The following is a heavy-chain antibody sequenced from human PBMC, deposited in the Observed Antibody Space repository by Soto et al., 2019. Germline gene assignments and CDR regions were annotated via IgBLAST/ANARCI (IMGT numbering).Heavy chain of an antibody. CDR2: IYYSGST. D-gene: IGHD3-3*02. Sequence: PSETLSLTCTVSGGSISSYYWSWIRQPPGKGLEWIGYIYYSGSTNYNPSLKSRVTISVDTSKNQFSLKLSSVTAADTAVYYCARDGHFWSGYYMVGDYYYYGMDVWGQGTTVTVSS. V-gene: IGHV4-59*01. CDR3: ARDGHFWSGYYMVGDYYYYGMDV. CDR1: GGSISSYY. J-gene: IGHJ6*02.